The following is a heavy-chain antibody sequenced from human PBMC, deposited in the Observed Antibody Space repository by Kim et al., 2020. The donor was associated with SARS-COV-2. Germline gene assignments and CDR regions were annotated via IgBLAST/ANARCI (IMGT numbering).Heavy chain of an antibody. V-gene: IGHV4-59*01. CDR2: IYYSGST. J-gene: IGHJ5*02. Sequence: TLSLTCTVSGGSISSYYWSWIRQPPGKGLEWIGYIYYSGSTNYNPSLKSRVTISVDTSKNQFSLKLSSVTAADTAVYYCARDRAAAGFDPWGQGTLVTVSS. CDR3: ARDRAAAGFDP. D-gene: IGHD6-13*01. CDR1: GGSISSYY.